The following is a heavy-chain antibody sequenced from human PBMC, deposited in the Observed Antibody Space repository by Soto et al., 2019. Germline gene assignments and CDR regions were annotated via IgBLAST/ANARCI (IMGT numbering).Heavy chain of an antibody. CDR1: GYTFTDHG. Sequence: GASVKVSCKTSGYTFTDHGIDWVRQAPGQGLEWVGWVSSYNGNTNYAYNLKDRVIMTTDASTSTAYMELRGLRSDDTAVYYCAREVEGSYSPVDFWGQGTPVTVSS. CDR3: AREVEGSYSPVDF. J-gene: IGHJ4*02. CDR2: VSSYNGNT. V-gene: IGHV1-18*01. D-gene: IGHD3-10*01.